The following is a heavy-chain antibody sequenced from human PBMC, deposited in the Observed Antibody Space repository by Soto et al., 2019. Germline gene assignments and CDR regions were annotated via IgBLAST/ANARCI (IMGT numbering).Heavy chain of an antibody. V-gene: IGHV3-21*01. CDR1: GFTFSSYS. CDR3: ARDAPSFHDYGDYGYGLA. Sequence: EVQLVESGGGLVKPGGSLRLSCAASGFTFSSYSMNWVRQAPGKGLEWVSSISSSSSYIYYADSVKGRFTISRDNAKNSLYLQMNSLRAEDTAVYYCARDAPSFHDYGDYGYGLAWGQGTTVTVSS. CDR2: ISSSSSYI. J-gene: IGHJ6*02. D-gene: IGHD4-17*01.